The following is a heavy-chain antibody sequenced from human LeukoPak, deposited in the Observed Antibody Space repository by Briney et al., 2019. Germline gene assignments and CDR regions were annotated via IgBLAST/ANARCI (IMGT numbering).Heavy chain of an antibody. CDR2: INTDGSST. Sequence: GGSLRLSCAASGFTFTRYWMHWVRQAPGKGLVWVSRINTDGSSTAYADSVKGRFTISRDNAKNSLYLQMNSLRAEDTAVYYCARVSVVPAATYYYYYYMDVWGKGTTVTVSS. CDR1: GFTFTRYW. D-gene: IGHD2-2*01. CDR3: ARVSVVPAATYYYYYYMDV. J-gene: IGHJ6*03. V-gene: IGHV3-74*01.